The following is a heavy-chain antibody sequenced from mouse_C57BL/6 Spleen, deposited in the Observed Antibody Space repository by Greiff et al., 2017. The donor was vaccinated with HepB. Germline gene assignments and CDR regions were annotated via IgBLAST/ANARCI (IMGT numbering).Heavy chain of an antibody. CDR2: IYPGDGDT. CDR1: GYAFSSSW. D-gene: IGHD1-1*01. V-gene: IGHV1-82*01. J-gene: IGHJ3*01. Sequence: QVQLQQSGPELVKPGASVKISCKASGYAFSSSWMNWVKQRPGKGLEWIGRIYPGDGDTNYNGKFKGKATLTADKSSSTAYMPLSSLTSEDSAVFLCASSYYGIPFAYWGQGTLVTVSA. CDR3: ASSYYGIPFAY.